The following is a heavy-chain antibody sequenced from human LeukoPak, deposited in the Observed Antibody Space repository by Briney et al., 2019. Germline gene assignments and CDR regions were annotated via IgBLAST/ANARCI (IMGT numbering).Heavy chain of an antibody. Sequence: SVKVSCKASGGTFSSYAISWVRQAPGQGLEWMGRIIPILGIANYAQKFQGRVTITADKSTSTAYMELSSLRSEDTAVYYCAGHHRMGYSYGLNYWGQGTLVTVSS. V-gene: IGHV1-69*04. J-gene: IGHJ4*02. CDR1: GGTFSSYA. D-gene: IGHD5-18*01. CDR2: IIPILGIA. CDR3: AGHHRMGYSYGLNY.